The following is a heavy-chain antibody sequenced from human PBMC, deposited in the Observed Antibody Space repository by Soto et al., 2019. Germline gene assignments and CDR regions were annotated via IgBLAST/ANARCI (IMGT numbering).Heavy chain of an antibody. CDR2: MNPNSGNT. Sequence: QVQLVQSGAEVKKPGASVKVSCKASGYTFTSYDINWVRQATGQGLERMGWMNPNSGNTGYAQKFQGRVTMTRNTSISTAYMELRSLRSEDTAVYYCARGGVFFFAAPTNPFDYWGQGTLVTVSS. CDR3: ARGGVFFFAAPTNPFDY. J-gene: IGHJ4*02. D-gene: IGHD3-10*01. V-gene: IGHV1-8*01. CDR1: GYTFTSYD.